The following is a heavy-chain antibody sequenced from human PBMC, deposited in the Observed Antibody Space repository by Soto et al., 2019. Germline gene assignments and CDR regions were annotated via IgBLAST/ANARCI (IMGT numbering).Heavy chain of an antibody. CDR3: ARESGSYGRYYYYSYGMDV. Sequence: GGSLRLSCAASGFTFSSYGMHWVRQAPGKGLEWVAVIWYDGSNKYYADSVKGRFTISRDNSKNTLYLQMNSLRAEDTAVYYCARESGSYGRYYYYSYGMDVWGQGTMVTVSS. J-gene: IGHJ6*02. CDR2: IWYDGSNK. D-gene: IGHD1-26*01. CDR1: GFTFSSYG. V-gene: IGHV3-33*01.